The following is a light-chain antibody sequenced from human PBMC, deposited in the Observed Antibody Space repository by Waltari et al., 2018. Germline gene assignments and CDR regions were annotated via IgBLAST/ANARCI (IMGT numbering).Light chain of an antibody. CDR1: SSDVWSFRL. J-gene: IGLJ1*01. CDR2: EDS. V-gene: IGLV2-23*01. Sequence: QSALTQPASVSVSPGQSISISCTGTSSDVWSFRLVAWYQQHPGKVPKLLIYEDSKLPSGISDRFSASKSGNTASLTISGLQTEDEADYYCCAYTGSVYVFGHGTKVNVL. CDR3: CAYTGSVYV.